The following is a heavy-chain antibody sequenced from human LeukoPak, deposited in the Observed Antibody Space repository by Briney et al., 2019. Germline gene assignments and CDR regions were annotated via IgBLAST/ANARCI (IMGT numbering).Heavy chain of an antibody. D-gene: IGHD3-10*01. V-gene: IGHV3-23*01. J-gene: IGHJ4*02. Sequence: GGSLRLSCAASGFTFSKYAMTWVRQAPGKGLEWVSAITASGTTTYYTDSVKGRFTISRDDSKNTLSLQMDSLSAEDTALYYCAKYISDSGAYYAFDYWGQGTLVTVSS. CDR3: AKYISDSGAYYAFDY. CDR1: GFTFSKYA. CDR2: ITASGTTT.